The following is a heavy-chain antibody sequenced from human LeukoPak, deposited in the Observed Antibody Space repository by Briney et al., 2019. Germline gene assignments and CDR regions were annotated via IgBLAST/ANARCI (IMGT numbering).Heavy chain of an antibody. J-gene: IGHJ5*02. CDR1: GGSISSSSYY. CDR2: IYYSGIT. D-gene: IGHD1-14*01. V-gene: IGHV4-39*07. CDR3: ARAHAWVNHVIASFDP. Sequence: SETLSLTCTVSGGSISSSSYYWGWIRQPPGKGLEWIGTIYYSGITYYNPSLKSRVSVSVDTSKNQYSLKLSSVTAADTALYYCARAHAWVNHVIASFDPWGQGTLVSVSS.